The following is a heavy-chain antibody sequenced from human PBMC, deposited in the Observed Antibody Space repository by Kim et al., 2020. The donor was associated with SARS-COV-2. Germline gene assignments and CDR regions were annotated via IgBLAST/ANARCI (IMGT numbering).Heavy chain of an antibody. CDR2: I. D-gene: IGHD1-20*01. CDR3: ARGGLITPGDY. Sequence: IYYADSVKGRFTISRDNAKNSLYRQMNSPRAEDTAVYYCARGGLITPGDYWGQGTLVTVSS. J-gene: IGHJ4*02. V-gene: IGHV3-48*04.